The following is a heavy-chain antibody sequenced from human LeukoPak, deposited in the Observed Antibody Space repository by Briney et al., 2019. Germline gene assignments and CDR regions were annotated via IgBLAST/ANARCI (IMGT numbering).Heavy chain of an antibody. CDR3: ARTGSHWHYVY. CDR2: IKQDGSER. D-gene: IGHD3-10*01. V-gene: IGHV3-7*01. J-gene: IGHJ4*02. CDR1: GFTFSGFS. Sequence: GGSLRLSCAASGFTFSGFSMSWVRQSPTKGLEWVANIKQDGSERYYVDSVKGRFTISRDNAKNSLSLQMNNLRVEDTAVYYCARTGSHWHYVYWGQGTVVTVSS.